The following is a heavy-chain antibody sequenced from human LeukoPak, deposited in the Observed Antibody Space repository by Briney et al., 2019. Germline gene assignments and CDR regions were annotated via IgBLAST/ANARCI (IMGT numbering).Heavy chain of an antibody. CDR3: AKTNTYYDFWSGYSNFDY. J-gene: IGHJ4*02. D-gene: IGHD3-3*01. V-gene: IGHV3-7*03. CDR2: IKQDGSEK. CDR1: GFTFSSYG. Sequence: GGSLRLSCAASGFTFSSYGMHWVRQAPGKGLEWVANIKQDGSEKYYVDSVKGRFTISRDNAKNSLYLQMNSLRAEDTAVYYCAKTNTYYDFWSGYSNFDYWGQGTLVTVSS.